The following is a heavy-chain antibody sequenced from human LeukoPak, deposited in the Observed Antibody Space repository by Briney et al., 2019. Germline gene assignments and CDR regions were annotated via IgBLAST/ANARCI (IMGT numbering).Heavy chain of an antibody. CDR2: LRYDGSNK. CDR1: GFTFSSYG. D-gene: IGHD5-12*01. Sequence: GGSLRLSCAASGFTFSSYGMHWVSQAPGKGLEWVAFLRYDGSNKYYADSVKGRFTISRDNSKNTLYLQMNSLRAEDTAVYYCAKGEEWLRSYYYYMDVWGKGTTVTVSS. CDR3: AKGEEWLRSYYYYMDV. V-gene: IGHV3-30*02. J-gene: IGHJ6*03.